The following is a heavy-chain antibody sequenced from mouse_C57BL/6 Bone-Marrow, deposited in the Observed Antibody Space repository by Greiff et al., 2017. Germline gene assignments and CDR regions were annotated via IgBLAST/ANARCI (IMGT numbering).Heavy chain of an antibody. V-gene: IGHV5-17*01. CDR2: ISSGSSTI. D-gene: IGHD3-3*01. CDR1: GFTFSDYG. J-gene: IGHJ4*01. CDR3: GRRAQDAHSAMDY. Sequence: EVQLVESGGGLVKPGGSLKLSCAASGFTFSDYGMHWVRQAPEKGLEWVAYISSGSSTIYYADTVKGRFTISRDNAKHTLFLQMTSLRSEDTTMYYCGRRAQDAHSAMDYWGQGTSVTVSS.